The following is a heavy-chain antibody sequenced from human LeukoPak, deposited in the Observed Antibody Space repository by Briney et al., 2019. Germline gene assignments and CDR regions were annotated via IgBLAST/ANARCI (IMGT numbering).Heavy chain of an antibody. CDR1: GFTVSSNY. J-gene: IGHJ4*02. V-gene: IGHV3-66*01. CDR3: ARTLYGFTNF. D-gene: IGHD3-16*01. CDR2: IYSGGGT. Sequence: GGSLRLSCAASGFTVSSNYMSWVRQAPGKGLEWVSIIYSGGGTYYADSVEGRFTISSDNSKNTLYLQMNSLRAEETAVYFCARTLYGFTNFWGQGTLVTVSS.